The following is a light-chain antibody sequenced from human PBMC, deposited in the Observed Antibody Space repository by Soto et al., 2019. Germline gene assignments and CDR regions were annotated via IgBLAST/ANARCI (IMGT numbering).Light chain of an antibody. Sequence: DDVMIQSPLSLPVTLGQPASISCRSSQSLLTSDGNTYLNWFQQRPGQSPRRLIYKVSNRDSGVPDRFSGSGSGTDFTLKISRVEAEDVGVYYCMQGTHWPWTFGQGTKVEIK. V-gene: IGKV2-30*01. CDR2: KVS. J-gene: IGKJ1*01. CDR3: MQGTHWPWT. CDR1: QSLLTSDGNTY.